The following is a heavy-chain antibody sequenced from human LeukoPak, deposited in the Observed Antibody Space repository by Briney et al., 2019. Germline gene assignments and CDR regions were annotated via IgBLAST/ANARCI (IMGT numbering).Heavy chain of an antibody. CDR1: GFTFGDYA. CDR3: TRPHPSALHIVVVTAIGGGFDP. D-gene: IGHD2-21*02. V-gene: IGHV3-49*03. CDR2: IRSKAYGGTT. J-gene: IGHJ5*02. Sequence: PGGSLRLSCTASGFTFGDYAMSWFRQAPGKGLEWVGFIRSKAYGGTTEYAASVKGRFTISRDDSKSIAYLQMNSLKTEDTAVYYCTRPHPSALHIVVVTAIGGGFDPWGQGTLVTVSS.